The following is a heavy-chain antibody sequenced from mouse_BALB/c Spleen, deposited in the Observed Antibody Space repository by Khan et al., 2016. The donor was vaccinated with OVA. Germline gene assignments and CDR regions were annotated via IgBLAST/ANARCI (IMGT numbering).Heavy chain of an antibody. CDR2: IYPYTDAT. CDR3: AMSTTDYYTMDY. CDR1: GYTFTDYV. Sequence: VQLQQSGPELVKPGASVKMSCKAAGYTFTDYVIHWVQQKPGQGLEWIGYIYPYTDATESTEGFKGKATLTLDKSSSTAYMDHSSLTSADSSVYYCAMSTTDYYTMDYLGQGTSVTVSS. J-gene: IGHJ4*01. D-gene: IGHD1-1*01. V-gene: IGHV1S136*01.